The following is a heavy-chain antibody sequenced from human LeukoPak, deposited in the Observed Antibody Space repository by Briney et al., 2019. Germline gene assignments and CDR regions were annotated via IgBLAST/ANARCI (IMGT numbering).Heavy chain of an antibody. CDR1: GYTFTGYY. V-gene: IGHV1-2*04. J-gene: IGHJ4*02. Sequence: ASVKVSCKASGYTFTGYYMHWVRQAPGQGLEWMGWINPNSGGTNYAQKFQGWVTMTRDTSISTAYMELSRLRSDDTAVYYCARGPTGNDVVGWGYYLDYWGQGTLVTVSS. CDR3: ARGPTGNDVVGWGYYLDY. CDR2: INPNSGGT. D-gene: IGHD1-1*01.